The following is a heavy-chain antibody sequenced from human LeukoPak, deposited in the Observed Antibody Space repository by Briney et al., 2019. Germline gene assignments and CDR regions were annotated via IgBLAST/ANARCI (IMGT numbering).Heavy chain of an antibody. V-gene: IGHV4-59*01. Sequence: SETLSLTCTVSGGSISSCYWSWIRQPPGKGLEWIGYIYYSGSTNYNPSLKSRVTISVDTSKNQFSLKLSSVTAADTAVYYCARSVSSTSFYYYYYGMDVWGQGTTVTVSS. J-gene: IGHJ6*02. D-gene: IGHD2-2*01. CDR3: ARSVSSTSFYYYYYGMDV. CDR1: GGSISSCY. CDR2: IYYSGST.